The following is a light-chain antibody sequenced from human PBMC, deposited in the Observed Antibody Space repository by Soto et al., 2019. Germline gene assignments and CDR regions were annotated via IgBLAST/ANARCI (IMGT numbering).Light chain of an antibody. CDR1: SSDVGAYKY. J-gene: IGLJ3*02. V-gene: IGLV2-11*01. Sequence: QSALTQPPSASGSPGQSVTISCTGTSSDVGAYKYVSWYQQHAGKAPKLVIYDVTKRPSGVPDRFSGSKSANTASLTISGLQAEDEADYYCSSFAASNAWVFGGGTKLTVL. CDR2: DVT. CDR3: SSFAASNAWV.